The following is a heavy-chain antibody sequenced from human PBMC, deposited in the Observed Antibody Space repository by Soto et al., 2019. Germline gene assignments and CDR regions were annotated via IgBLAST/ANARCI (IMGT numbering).Heavy chain of an antibody. Sequence: EVQVVESGGGLVQPGGSLRLSCAASGFSVSSNYMTWVRQAPGKGLEWVSVIYIGGSTYYADSVKGRFTISRDNSKNMLDLQMDSLRVEDTAVYYCARVSGTGTTHGMDVWGQGTTVTVSS. CDR3: ARVSGTGTTHGMDV. J-gene: IGHJ6*02. CDR1: GFSVSSNY. V-gene: IGHV3-66*01. D-gene: IGHD1-7*01. CDR2: IYIGGST.